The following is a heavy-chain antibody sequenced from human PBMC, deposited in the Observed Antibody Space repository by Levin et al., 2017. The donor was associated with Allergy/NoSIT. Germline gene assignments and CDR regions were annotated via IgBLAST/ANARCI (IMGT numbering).Heavy chain of an antibody. Sequence: SETLSLTCAVSGYSISSGYYWGWIRQPPGKGLEWIGSIYHSGSTYYNPSLKSRVTISVDTSKNQFSLKLSSVTATDTAVYYCARVPFRVVVVDCWGQGTLVTVSS. J-gene: IGHJ4*02. CDR1: GYSISSGYY. V-gene: IGHV4-38-2*01. D-gene: IGHD2-15*01. CDR2: IYHSGST. CDR3: ARVPFRVVVVDC.